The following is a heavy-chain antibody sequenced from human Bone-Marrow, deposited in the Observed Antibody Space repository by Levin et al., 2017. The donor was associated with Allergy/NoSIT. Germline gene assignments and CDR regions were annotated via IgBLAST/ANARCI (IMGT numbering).Heavy chain of an antibody. Sequence: SQTLSLTCTVSGGTISGYYWSWVRQPPGKGLEWVGHIFYSGSTNYNPSLKSRVTISINTSKNQFSLNLTSVTAADTAFYYCARSVAGEFDYWGQGTLVTVSS. CDR2: IFYSGST. CDR3: ARSVAGEFDY. CDR1: GGTISGYY. D-gene: IGHD3-10*01. J-gene: IGHJ4*02. V-gene: IGHV4-59*01.